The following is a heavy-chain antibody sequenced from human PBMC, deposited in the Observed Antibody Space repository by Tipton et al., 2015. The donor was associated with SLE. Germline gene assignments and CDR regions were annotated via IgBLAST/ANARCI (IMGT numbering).Heavy chain of an antibody. V-gene: IGHV3-9*01. CDR2: ISWNSGNI. Sequence: SLRLSCAVSGFTFDDYAMHWVRQAPGKGLGWVSGISWNSGNIGYADSVKGRFTISRDNSKNTLYLQMNSLRAEDTAVYYCAKDTLGYCTGGVCFIFDYWGQGTLVTVSS. CDR1: GFTFDDYA. J-gene: IGHJ4*02. D-gene: IGHD2-8*02. CDR3: AKDTLGYCTGGVCFIFDY.